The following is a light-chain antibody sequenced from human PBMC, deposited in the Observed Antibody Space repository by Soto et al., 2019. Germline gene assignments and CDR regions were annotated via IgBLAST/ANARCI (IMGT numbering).Light chain of an antibody. V-gene: IGKV3-20*01. J-gene: IGKJ1*01. CDR2: GAS. Sequence: EIVLTQSPGTLSLSPGERATLSCSASQSVTSDYLAWYQQKPGQAPRLLIHGASSRATGIPDRFSGSGSGTDFTLTISRLEPEDFAVYYCQQYGRPFGQGTKVDI. CDR1: QSVTSDY. CDR3: QQYGRP.